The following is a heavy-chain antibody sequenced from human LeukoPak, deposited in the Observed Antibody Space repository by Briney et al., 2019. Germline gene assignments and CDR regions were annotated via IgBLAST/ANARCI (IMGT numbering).Heavy chain of an antibody. V-gene: IGHV4-59*01. CDR2: IYYSGST. J-gene: IGHJ6*02. CDR1: GGSISSYY. Sequence: SETLSLTCTVSGGSISSYYWSWIRQPPGKGLEWIGYIYYSGSTNYNPSLKSRVTVSVDTSKNQFSLKLSSVTAADTAVYYCARGYYYYGMDVWGQGTTVTVSS. CDR3: ARGYYYYGMDV.